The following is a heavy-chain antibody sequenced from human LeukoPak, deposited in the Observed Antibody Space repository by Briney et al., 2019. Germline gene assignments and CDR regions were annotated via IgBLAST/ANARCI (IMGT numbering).Heavy chain of an antibody. Sequence: PSETLSLTCTVSGDSINSINKYYWSWIRQSPGKGLEWIGYISYSGSTNYNPSLKSRVTMSVDTSKNQFSLKLTSMTAADTAVYYCARGGSSGYYYGWGQGTLVTVSS. D-gene: IGHD3-22*01. CDR2: ISYSGST. CDR1: GDSINSINKYY. J-gene: IGHJ4*02. V-gene: IGHV4-61*05. CDR3: ARGGSSGYYYG.